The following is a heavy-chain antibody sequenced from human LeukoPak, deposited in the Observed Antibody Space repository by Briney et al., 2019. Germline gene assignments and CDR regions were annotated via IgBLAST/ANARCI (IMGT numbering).Heavy chain of an antibody. Sequence: SETLSLTCTVSGGSFSSYYWSWIRQPPGKGLEWIGYIYYSGSTNYNPSLKSRVTISVDTSKNQFSLKLSSVTAVDTAVYYCARGDSGYDNDAFDIWGQGTMVTVSS. CDR2: IYYSGST. J-gene: IGHJ3*02. CDR1: GGSFSSYY. CDR3: ARGDSGYDNDAFDI. D-gene: IGHD5-12*01. V-gene: IGHV4-59*01.